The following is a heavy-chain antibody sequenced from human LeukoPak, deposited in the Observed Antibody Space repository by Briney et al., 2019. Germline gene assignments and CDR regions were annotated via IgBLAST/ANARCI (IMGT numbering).Heavy chain of an antibody. CDR2: IYHSGST. J-gene: IGHJ3*02. Sequence: PSETLSLTCAVSGGSISSGGYSWSWIRQPPGKGLEWIGYIYHSGSTYYNPSLKSRVTISVDRSKNQFSLKLSSVTAADTAVYYCARNQRRFDAFDIWGQGTMVTVSS. CDR3: ARNQRRFDAFDI. CDR1: GGSISSGGYS. D-gene: IGHD1-14*01. V-gene: IGHV4-30-2*01.